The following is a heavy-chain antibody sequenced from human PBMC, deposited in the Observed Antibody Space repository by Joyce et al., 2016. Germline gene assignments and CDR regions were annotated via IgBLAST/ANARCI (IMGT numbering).Heavy chain of an antibody. J-gene: IGHJ3*02. CDR2: ISYDGSNK. Sequence: QVHLVESGGGVVQPGRSLRLSCAASGLTFMSYAMLWVRQAPGKGLEWVALISYDGSNKYYADSVKGRFTISRDNSKNTHYLQMNSLRSEDTAVYYWVTEGSSGAIDAFDMWGQGTMVIVSS. D-gene: IGHD6-19*01. V-gene: IGHV3-30*04. CDR1: GLTFMSYA. CDR3: VTEGSSGAIDAFDM.